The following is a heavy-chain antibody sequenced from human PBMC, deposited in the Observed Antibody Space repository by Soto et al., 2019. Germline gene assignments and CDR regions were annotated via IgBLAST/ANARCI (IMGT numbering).Heavy chain of an antibody. J-gene: IGHJ6*02. CDR2: IKSNADGGAT. Sequence: GGSLRLSCAASGFTFSDYYMDWVRQAPGKGLEWVGHIKSNADGGATDYAAPVKGRFTVSRDDTSNTLYLQLNSLKTEDTAVYYCTTAPFSFITLPGTSFLIGMDVWGQGTTVTVSS. CDR3: TTAPFSFITLPGTSFLIGMDV. V-gene: IGHV3-15*01. D-gene: IGHD3-10*01. CDR1: GFTFSDYY.